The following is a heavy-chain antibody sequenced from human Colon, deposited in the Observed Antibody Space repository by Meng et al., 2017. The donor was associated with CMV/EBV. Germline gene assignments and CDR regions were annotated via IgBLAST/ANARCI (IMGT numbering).Heavy chain of an antibody. CDR3: TRVSYSKSSYYYYGMDV. Sequence: SETLSLTCTVSGGSINDYYWSWIRQSPGKGLEWIGSIHHTERTYYNPSLKSRATISVDTSKNQFSLSLSSVTAADTAVYYCTRVSYSKSSYYYYGMDVWGQGTTVTVSS. CDR1: GGSINDYY. CDR2: IHHTERT. D-gene: IGHD1-26*01. J-gene: IGHJ6*02. V-gene: IGHV4-38-2*02.